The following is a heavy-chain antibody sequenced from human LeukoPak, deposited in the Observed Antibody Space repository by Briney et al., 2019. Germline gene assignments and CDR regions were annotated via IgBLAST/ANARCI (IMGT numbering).Heavy chain of an antibody. D-gene: IGHD3-3*01. J-gene: IGHJ4*02. Sequence: TGGSLRLSCAASGFTFSSYAMSWVRQAPGKGLEWVSAISGSGGSTYYADSVKGRFTISRDNSKNTLYLQMNSLRAEDTAVYYCAKAGEPLEWLSPFDCWGQGTLVTVSS. CDR3: AKAGEPLEWLSPFDC. CDR1: GFTFSSYA. V-gene: IGHV3-23*01. CDR2: ISGSGGST.